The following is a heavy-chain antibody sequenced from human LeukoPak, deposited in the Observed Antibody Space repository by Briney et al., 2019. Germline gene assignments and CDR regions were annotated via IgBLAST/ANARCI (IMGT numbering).Heavy chain of an antibody. J-gene: IGHJ4*02. CDR1: GFTFSSYS. CDR3: ARDHVSSSSTIAY. D-gene: IGHD6-6*01. Sequence: GGSLRLSCAASGFTFSSYSMNWARQAPGKGLEWVSSISSSSYIYYADSVKGRFTISRDNAKNSLYLQMNSLRAEDTAVYYCARDHVSSSSTIAYWGQGTLVTVSS. CDR2: ISSSSYI. V-gene: IGHV3-21*01.